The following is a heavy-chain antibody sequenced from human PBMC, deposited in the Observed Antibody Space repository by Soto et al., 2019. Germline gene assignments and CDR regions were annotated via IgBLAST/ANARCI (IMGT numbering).Heavy chain of an antibody. CDR3: ASQLYSSGWNYYFDY. Sequence: PSETLSLTCTFSGCSISSYYWSWIRQPPGKGLEWIGYIYYSGSTNYNPSLKSRVTISVDTSKNQFSLKLSSVTAADTAVYYCASQLYSSGWNYYFDYWGQGTLVTVSS. J-gene: IGHJ4*02. CDR2: IYYSGST. CDR1: GCSISSYY. D-gene: IGHD6-19*01. V-gene: IGHV4-59*01.